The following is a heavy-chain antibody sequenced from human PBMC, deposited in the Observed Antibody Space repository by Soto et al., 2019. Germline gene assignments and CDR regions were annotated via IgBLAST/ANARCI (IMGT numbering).Heavy chain of an antibody. V-gene: IGHV1-8*01. J-gene: IGHJ4*02. D-gene: IGHD2-2*01. CDR2: MNPNSGNT. Sequence: QVQLVQSGAEVKKPGASVKVSCKASGYTFTSYDINWVRQATGQGLEWMGWMNPNSGNTGYAQKFQGRVTMTRNTSVSTAYMELSSLRSEDTAVYCCARGSDIVVVPAGDYWGQGTLVTVSS. CDR1: GYTFTSYD. CDR3: ARGSDIVVVPAGDY.